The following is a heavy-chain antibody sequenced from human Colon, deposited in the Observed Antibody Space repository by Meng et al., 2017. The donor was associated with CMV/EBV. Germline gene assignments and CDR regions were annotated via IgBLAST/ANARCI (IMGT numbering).Heavy chain of an antibody. J-gene: IGHJ5*02. Sequence: GESLKISCQGSGYNFANYWIGWVRQMPGKGLEWMGMIYPGDSDSRYRPSFEGQVTFSADVSISTAYLQWSSLMASDTAMYYCARLKLRGSGSHPFDPWGQGTLVTVSS. CDR2: IYPGDSDS. CDR1: GYNFANYW. V-gene: IGHV5-51*01. D-gene: IGHD3-22*01. CDR3: ARLKLRGSGSHPFDP.